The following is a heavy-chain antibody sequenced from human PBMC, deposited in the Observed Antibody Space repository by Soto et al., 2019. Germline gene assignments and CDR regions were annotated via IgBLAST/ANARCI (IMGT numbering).Heavy chain of an antibody. Sequence: HSFCGRAAASNAIRWLPSRGLEWLVRTYYRPKWYNDYAVSVKSRITINPDTSKNQFSLQLNSVTPEDTAVYYCARVHYYDSSGYFHYFDYWGQGPLVTVSS. V-gene: IGHV6-1*01. D-gene: IGHD3-22*01. CDR2: TYYRPKWYN. CDR3: ARVHYYDSSGYFHYFDY. CDR1: HSFCGRAAA. J-gene: IGHJ4*02.